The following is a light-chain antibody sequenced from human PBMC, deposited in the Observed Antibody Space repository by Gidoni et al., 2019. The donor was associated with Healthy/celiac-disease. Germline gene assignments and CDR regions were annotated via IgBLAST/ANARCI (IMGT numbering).Light chain of an antibody. CDR3: QQYGSSPPLT. CDR1: QSVSCSY. CDR2: GAS. Sequence: IVLSQSPGTLSLSPGERATLSCRASQSVSCSYLAWYQQKPGQAPRLLIYGASSRATGIPDRFSGSGSGTDFTLTISRLEREDFAVYYCQQYGSSPPLTFGGXTKVEIK. V-gene: IGKV3-20*01. J-gene: IGKJ4*01.